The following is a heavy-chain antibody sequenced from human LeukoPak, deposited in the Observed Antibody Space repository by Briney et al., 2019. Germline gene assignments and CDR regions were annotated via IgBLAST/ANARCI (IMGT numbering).Heavy chain of an antibody. CDR3: ARSSFDWLLTPFDY. Sequence: SETLSLTCTVSGGSISNYYWSWIRQSAGKGLEWIGRIYISGSTNYNPSLKSRVTMSVDTSKNQFSLKLSSVTAADTAVYYCARSSFDWLLTPFDYWGQGTLVTVSS. V-gene: IGHV4-4*07. J-gene: IGHJ4*02. D-gene: IGHD3-9*01. CDR2: IYISGST. CDR1: GGSISNYY.